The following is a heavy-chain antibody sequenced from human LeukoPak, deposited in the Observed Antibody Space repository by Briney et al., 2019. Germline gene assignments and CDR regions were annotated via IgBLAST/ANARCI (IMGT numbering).Heavy chain of an antibody. CDR2: ISWNSGNI. D-gene: IGHD2-2*01. V-gene: IGHV3-9*03. J-gene: IGHJ6*03. CDR3: AKDSAANYYYYMDV. CDR1: GFTFSRYG. Sequence: GRSLRLSCVASGFTFSRYGMHWVRQAPGKGLEWVSGISWNSGNIGYADSVKGRFTISRDNAKNSLYLQMNSLRAEDMALYYCAKDSAANYYYYMDVWGKGTTVTVSS.